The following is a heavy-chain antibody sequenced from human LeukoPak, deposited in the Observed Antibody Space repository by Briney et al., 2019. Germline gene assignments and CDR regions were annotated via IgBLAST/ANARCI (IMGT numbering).Heavy chain of an antibody. Sequence: GASVKVSCKASGYTFTSYGISWVRQAPGQGLEWMGWISPYSGNKDYAQKLQGRVTMATDTSTSTVYMELRSLRSDDTAVYYCARDYGDNEFDFWGQGTLVTVSS. D-gene: IGHD4-17*01. CDR1: GYTFTSYG. CDR2: ISPYSGNK. J-gene: IGHJ4*02. CDR3: ARDYGDNEFDF. V-gene: IGHV1-18*01.